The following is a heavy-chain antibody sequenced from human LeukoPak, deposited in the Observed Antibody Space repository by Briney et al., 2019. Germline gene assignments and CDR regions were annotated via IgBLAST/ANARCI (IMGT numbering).Heavy chain of an antibody. D-gene: IGHD5-24*01. CDR3: ARSPVEMATISDY. CDR2: ISGSGGST. V-gene: IGHV3-23*01. J-gene: IGHJ4*02. CDR1: GFTFSNYA. Sequence: GGSLRLSCAASGFTFSNYAMSWVRQAPGKGLEWVSAISGSGGSTYYADSVKGRFTISRDNSKNTLYLQMNGLRAEDTAVYYCARSPVEMATISDYWGQGTLVTVSS.